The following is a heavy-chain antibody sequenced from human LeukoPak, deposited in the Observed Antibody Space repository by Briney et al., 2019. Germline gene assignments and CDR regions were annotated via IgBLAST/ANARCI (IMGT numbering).Heavy chain of an antibody. CDR3: ARIWPDL. V-gene: IGHV4-39*07. CDR2: IYYSGMT. D-gene: IGHD3-10*01. Sequence: SETLSLTCTVSGGSISSNDYYWNWIRQPPGKGLEWIGYIYYSGMTSYNPSLKSRVTISVGTSKKQFSLRLNSVTAADTAVYYCARIWPDLWGRGTLVTVSS. J-gene: IGHJ2*01. CDR1: GGSISSNDYY.